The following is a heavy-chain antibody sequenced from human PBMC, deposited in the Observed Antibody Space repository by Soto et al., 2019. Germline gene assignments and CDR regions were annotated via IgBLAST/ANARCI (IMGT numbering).Heavy chain of an antibody. CDR2: TIPIIGTT. Sequence: QVQLVQSGAEVKKPGSSVKVSCKASGDTLSTHGISWVRQAPGQGLEWMGGTIPIIGTTDYAEKFQGRVTITADEATTTSLQEVKRLRPEETGGYYRAGRERRDNGEQWGQGTLVTVSS. CDR1: GDTLSTHG. D-gene: IGHD3-10*01. V-gene: IGHV1-69*01. J-gene: IGHJ4*01. CDR3: AGRERRDNGEQ.